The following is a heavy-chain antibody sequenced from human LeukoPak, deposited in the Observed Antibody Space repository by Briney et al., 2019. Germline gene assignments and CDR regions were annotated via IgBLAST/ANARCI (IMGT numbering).Heavy chain of an antibody. J-gene: IGHJ4*02. V-gene: IGHV3-30*18. CDR2: ISYDGSNK. CDR3: AKGEWELPFDY. CDR1: GLTFSSYG. D-gene: IGHD1-26*01. Sequence: PGGSLRLSCAASGLTFSSYGMHWVRQAPGKGLEWVAVISYDGSNKYYADSVKGRFTISRDNSKNTLYLQMNSLRAEDTAVYYCAKGEWELPFDYWGQGTLVTVSS.